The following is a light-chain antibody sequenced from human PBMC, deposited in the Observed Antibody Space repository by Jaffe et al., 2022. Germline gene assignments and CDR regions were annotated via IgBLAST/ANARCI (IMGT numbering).Light chain of an antibody. CDR1: QSVKTN. J-gene: IGKJ2*01. CDR2: GAS. V-gene: IGKV3-15*01. CDR3: QQYDDWPPYT. Sequence: EIVMTQSPATLSVSLGARVTLSCRASQSVKTNLAWYQQKPHQAPRLLISGASTRATGIPARFSGSGSATEFTLTISNLQSEDFAIYYCQQYDDWPPYTFGQGTKLEIK.